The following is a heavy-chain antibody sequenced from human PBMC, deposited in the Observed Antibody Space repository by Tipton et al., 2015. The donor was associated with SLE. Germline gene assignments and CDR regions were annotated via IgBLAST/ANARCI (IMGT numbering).Heavy chain of an antibody. Sequence: TLSLTCTVSGGSISGYYWSWIRQPPGKGLEWIGEINHSGSTNYNPSLKSRVTISVDTSKNQFSLKLNSVTAADTAVYYCARERDYYDSSGYYLEDAFDIWGQGTMVTVSS. V-gene: IGHV4-34*01. D-gene: IGHD3-22*01. CDR1: GGSISGYY. J-gene: IGHJ3*02. CDR2: INHSGST. CDR3: ARERDYYDSSGYYLEDAFDI.